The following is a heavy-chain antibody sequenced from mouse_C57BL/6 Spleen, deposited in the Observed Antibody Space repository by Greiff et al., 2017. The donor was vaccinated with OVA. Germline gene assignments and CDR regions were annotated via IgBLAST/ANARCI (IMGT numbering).Heavy chain of an antibody. V-gene: IGHV1-72*01. D-gene: IGHD2-3*01. CDR2: IDPNRGGT. Sequence: QVQLQQPGAELVKPGASVKLSCKASGYTFTSYWMHWVKQRPGRGLEWIGRIDPNRGGTKYNEKFKSKATLTVDKPSSTAYMQLSSLTSEDSAVYCCARSSDGYYDWFAYWGQGTLVTVSA. CDR1: GYTFTSYW. J-gene: IGHJ3*01. CDR3: ARSSDGYYDWFAY.